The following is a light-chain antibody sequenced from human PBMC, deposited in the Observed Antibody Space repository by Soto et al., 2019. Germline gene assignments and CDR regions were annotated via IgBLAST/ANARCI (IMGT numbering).Light chain of an antibody. J-gene: IGKJ4*01. CDR3: QQYFNSLT. CDR1: QSISIY. Sequence: DIVLTQSPGTLSLSPGERGTLSCRASQSISIYLAWYQQKPGQAPRLLIFGASTRATGIPDRFSGSGSGTDFTLTISRLAPEYFAFYYCQQYFNSLTFGGGTQVQIK. CDR2: GAS. V-gene: IGKV3-20*01.